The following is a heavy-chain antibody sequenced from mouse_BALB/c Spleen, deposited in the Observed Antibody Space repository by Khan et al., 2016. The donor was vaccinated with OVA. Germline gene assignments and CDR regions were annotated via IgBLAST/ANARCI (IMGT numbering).Heavy chain of an antibody. CDR1: GFTFSSFG. CDR2: IISGSSTI. J-gene: IGHJ2*01. Sequence: EVQLVESGGGLVQPGGSRKLSCAASGFTFSSFGMHWVRQAPEKGLECVAYIISGSSTIYYADPVKGRFTISRDNPKNTLFLQMTSLRSEETAMYYCARGNWAYWGQGTTLTVSS. CDR3: ARGNWAY. D-gene: IGHD4-1*01. V-gene: IGHV5-17*02.